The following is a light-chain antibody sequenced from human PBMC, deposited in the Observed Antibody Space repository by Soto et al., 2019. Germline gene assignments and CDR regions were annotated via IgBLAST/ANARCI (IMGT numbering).Light chain of an antibody. Sequence: EIVLTQSPATLSLSPGERVTLSCRASQRVSSFLAWYQQKPGQAPRLLIYDASNRATGIPARFSGSGSGTDFTLTISRLEPEDFGDYYCQHRSKWRRRTFGPGTKGEIK. CDR1: QRVSSF. CDR2: DAS. CDR3: QHRSKWRRRT. J-gene: IGKJ1*01. V-gene: IGKV3-11*01.